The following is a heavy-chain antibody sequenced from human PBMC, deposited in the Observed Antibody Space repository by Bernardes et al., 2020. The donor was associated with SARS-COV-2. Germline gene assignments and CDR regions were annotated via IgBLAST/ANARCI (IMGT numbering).Heavy chain of an antibody. CDR2: FYDSGNT. CDR3: ARDEGRHRGYDWAY. CDR1: GGSIGTSSYY. V-gene: IGHV4-39*07. Sequence: TRSLTCTVSGGSIGTSSYYWGWIRQPPGTGLEWIGSFYDSGNTYYNASLKSRVTISVDTSKNQFSLSLRSVTAADTAVYYCARDEGRHRGYDWAYWGQGTLVTVSS. J-gene: IGHJ4*02. D-gene: IGHD5-12*01.